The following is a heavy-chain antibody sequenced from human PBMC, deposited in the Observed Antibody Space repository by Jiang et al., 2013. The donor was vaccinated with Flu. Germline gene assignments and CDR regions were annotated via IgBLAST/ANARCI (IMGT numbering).Heavy chain of an antibody. V-gene: IGHV3-33*06. CDR2: IWYDGSNK. CDR1: GFTFSSYG. D-gene: IGHD6-19*01. J-gene: IGHJ4*02. Sequence: VQLVESGGGVVQPGRSLRLSCAASGFTFSSYGMHWVRQAPGKGLEWVAVIWYDGSNKYYADSVKGRFTISRDNSKNTLYLQMNSLRAEDTAVYYCAQGAGYSSGWLKGYWGQGTLVTVSS. CDR3: AQGAGYSSGWLKGY.